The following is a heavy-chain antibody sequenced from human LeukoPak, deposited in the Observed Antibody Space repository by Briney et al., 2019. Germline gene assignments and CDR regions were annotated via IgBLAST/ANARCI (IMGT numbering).Heavy chain of an antibody. CDR3: ARDLGYCSGGSCYSKGFAFDI. D-gene: IGHD2-15*01. V-gene: IGHV3-11*01. Sequence: GGSLRLSCAASGFTFSDYYMSWIRQAPGKGLEWVSYISSSGSTIYYADSVKSRFTISRDNAKNSLYLQMNSLRAEDTAVYYCARDLGYCSGGSCYSKGFAFDIWGQGTMVTVSS. CDR2: ISSSGSTI. CDR1: GFTFSDYY. J-gene: IGHJ3*02.